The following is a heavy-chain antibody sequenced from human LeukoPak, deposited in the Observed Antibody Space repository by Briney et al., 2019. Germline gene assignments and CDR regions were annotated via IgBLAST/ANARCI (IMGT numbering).Heavy chain of an antibody. D-gene: IGHD3-10*01. V-gene: IGHV3-20*04. CDR2: ISWNGENT. J-gene: IGHJ4*02. Sequence: GGSLRLSCIASGFTFDHYGLTWVRQVPGKGLECISDISWNGENTAYADSVQGRFTISRDNARNSLYLQMKSLRPDDTALYYCARDRGSAYYGGFDLWGQGALVTVSA. CDR3: ARDRGSAYYGGFDL. CDR1: GFTFDHYG.